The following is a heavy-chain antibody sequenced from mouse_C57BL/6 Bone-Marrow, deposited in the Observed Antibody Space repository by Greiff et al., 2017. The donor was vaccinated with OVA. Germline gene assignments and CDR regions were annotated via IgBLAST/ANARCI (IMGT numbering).Heavy chain of an antibody. Sequence: QVQLQQSGAELMKPGASVKLSCKATGYTFTGYWIEWVKQRPGHGLEWIGEILPGSGSTNYNEKFKGKATFTADTSSNTAYMQLSSLTSEDSAVYFCARSQDYYYGSSYVGFAYWGQGTLVTVSA. CDR1: GYTFTGYW. J-gene: IGHJ3*01. CDR3: ARSQDYYYGSSYVGFAY. V-gene: IGHV1-9*01. CDR2: ILPGSGST. D-gene: IGHD1-1*01.